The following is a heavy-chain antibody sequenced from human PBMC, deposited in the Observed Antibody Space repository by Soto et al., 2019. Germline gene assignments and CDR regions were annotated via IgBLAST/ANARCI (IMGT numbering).Heavy chain of an antibody. CDR3: ARAIYDFWSGYYSGSVGNYMDV. D-gene: IGHD3-3*01. V-gene: IGHV4-59*01. CDR2: IYYSGST. J-gene: IGHJ6*03. CDR1: GGSISSYY. Sequence: QVQLQESGPGLVKPSETLSLTCTVSGGSISSYYWSWIRQPPGKGLEWIGYIYYSGSTNYNPSLKSRVTISVVTSKNQFSLKLSSVTAADTAVYYCARAIYDFWSGYYSGSVGNYMDVWGKGTTVTVSS.